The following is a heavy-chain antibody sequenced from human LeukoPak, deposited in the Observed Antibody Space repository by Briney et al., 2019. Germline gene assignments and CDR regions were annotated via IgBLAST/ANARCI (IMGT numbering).Heavy chain of an antibody. D-gene: IGHD4-17*01. CDR1: GGSISSSSYY. J-gene: IGHJ4*02. CDR2: IYYSGST. V-gene: IGHV4-39*07. Sequence: PSETLSLTCTVSGGSISSSSYYWGWIRQPPWKGLEWIGSIYYSGSTYYNPSLKSRVTISVDTSKNQFSLKLSSVTAADTAVYYCARALKVTRDYWGQGTLVTVSS. CDR3: ARALKVTRDY.